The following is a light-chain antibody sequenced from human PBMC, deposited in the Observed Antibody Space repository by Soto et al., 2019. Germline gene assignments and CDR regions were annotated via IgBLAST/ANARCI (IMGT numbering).Light chain of an antibody. CDR2: DAS. Sequence: IHMTQSDSTLSASVGDIVTLTCRASQSISSWLAWYQQKPGKAPKLLIYDASSLQSGVQSRFSGSGSGTDFTLTIRSLQPEDFATYYCQQSYSTLTCGGGTKVDIK. V-gene: IGKV1-39*01. CDR3: QQSYSTLT. J-gene: IGKJ4*01. CDR1: QSISSW.